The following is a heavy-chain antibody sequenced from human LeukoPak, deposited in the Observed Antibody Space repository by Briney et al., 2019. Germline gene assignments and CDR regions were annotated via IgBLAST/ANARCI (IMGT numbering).Heavy chain of an antibody. D-gene: IGHD5-24*01. CDR1: GFTFRNYL. CDR3: GRGGDGIDV. CDR2: INQDETKA. V-gene: IGHV3-74*01. J-gene: IGHJ3*01. Sequence: GGSLRLSCAVSGFTFRNYLMHWVRQAPGQGLVWVSRINQDETKAYADSVKGRFTVSRDNAKNMMYLQLNGLRAEDTAVYFCGRGGDGIDVWGQGTTVIVTS.